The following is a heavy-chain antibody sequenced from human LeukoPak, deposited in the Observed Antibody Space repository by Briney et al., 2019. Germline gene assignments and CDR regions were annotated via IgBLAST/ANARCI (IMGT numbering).Heavy chain of an antibody. Sequence: PGGSLRLSCAASGFTFRSYAMSWVRQAPGKGLEWVSAISGSGGSTYYADSVKGQFTISRDNSKNTLYLQMNSLRAEDTAVYYCAKDVAATAWFDPWGQGTLVTVSS. CDR3: AKDVAATAWFDP. CDR1: GFTFRSYA. V-gene: IGHV3-23*01. J-gene: IGHJ5*02. D-gene: IGHD2-15*01. CDR2: ISGSGGST.